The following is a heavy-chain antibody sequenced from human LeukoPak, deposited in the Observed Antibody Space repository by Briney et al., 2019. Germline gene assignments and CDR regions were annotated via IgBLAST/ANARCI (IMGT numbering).Heavy chain of an antibody. D-gene: IGHD2-15*01. CDR2: INPNSGGT. CDR1: GYTFTGYY. V-gene: IGHV1-2*02. Sequence: ASVTVSCKASGYTFTGYYMHWVRQAPGQGLEWMGWINPNSGGTNYAQKFQGRVTMTRDTSISTAYMELSRLRSDDTAVYYCAGSLGYCSGGSCFYFDYWGQGTLVTVSS. J-gene: IGHJ4*02. CDR3: AGSLGYCSGGSCFYFDY.